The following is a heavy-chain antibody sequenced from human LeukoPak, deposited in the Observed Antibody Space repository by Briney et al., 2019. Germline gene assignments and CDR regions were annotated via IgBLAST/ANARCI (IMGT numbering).Heavy chain of an antibody. D-gene: IGHD6-13*01. J-gene: IGHJ6*03. CDR3: AREIIAAAGIWDYYYYMDV. Sequence: PSETQSLTCAVYGGSFSGYHWSWIRQPPGKGLEWIGEINHSGSTNYNPSLMSRVTISVDTSKNQFSLKLSSVTAADTAVYYCAREIIAAAGIWDYYYYMDVWGKGTTVTVSS. V-gene: IGHV4-34*01. CDR1: GGSFSGYH. CDR2: INHSGST.